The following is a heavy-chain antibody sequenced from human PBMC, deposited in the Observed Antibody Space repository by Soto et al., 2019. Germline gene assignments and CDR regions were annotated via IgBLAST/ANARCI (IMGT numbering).Heavy chain of an antibody. V-gene: IGHV3-73*01. CDR2: IRSKANSYAT. Sequence: RLSCAASGFTFRGSAMHWVRQASGKGLEWVGRIRSKANSYATAYAASVKGRFTISRDDSKNTAYLQMNSLKTEDTAVYYCTRRVGYCSSTSCYLDGFEGMDVWGQGTTVTVSS. J-gene: IGHJ6*02. D-gene: IGHD2-2*01. CDR3: TRRVGYCSSTSCYLDGFEGMDV. CDR1: GFTFRGSA.